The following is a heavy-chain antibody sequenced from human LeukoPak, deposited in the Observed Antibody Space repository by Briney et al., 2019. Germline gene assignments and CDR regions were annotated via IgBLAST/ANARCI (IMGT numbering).Heavy chain of an antibody. V-gene: IGHV1-18*01. CDR2: ISAYNGNT. J-gene: IGHJ4*02. CDR3: ARDGPPFGYYDSSGSPYYFDY. Sequence: GASAKVSCKASGYTFTSFRISWVRQAPGQGLEWMGWISAYNGNTDYAQKLQGRVTMTTDTSTSTAYMALRSLRSDDTAVYYCARDGPPFGYYDSSGSPYYFDYWGQGTLVTVSS. CDR1: GYTFTSFR. D-gene: IGHD3-22*01.